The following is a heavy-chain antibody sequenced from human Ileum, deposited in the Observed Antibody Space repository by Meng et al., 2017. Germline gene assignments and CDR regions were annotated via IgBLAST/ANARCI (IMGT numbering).Heavy chain of an antibody. CDR2: ISGSGGST. V-gene: IGHV3-23*01. D-gene: IGHD3-22*01. CDR1: GFTFSSYA. Sequence: GGSLRLSCAASGFTFSSYAMSWVRQAPGKGLEWVSAISGSGGSTYYPDSVKGRFTISRDNSKNTLYLQMNSLRAEDTAVYYCANVGYYDSSGYFDYWGQGTLVTVSS. CDR3: ANVGYYDSSGYFDY. J-gene: IGHJ4*02.